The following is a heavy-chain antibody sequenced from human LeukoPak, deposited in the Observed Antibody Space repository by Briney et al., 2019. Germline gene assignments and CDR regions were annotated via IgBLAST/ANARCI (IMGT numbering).Heavy chain of an antibody. J-gene: IGHJ4*02. V-gene: IGHV3-21*01. Sequence: GGSLRLSCAASGFTFSSYSMNWVRQAPGKGLEWVSSISSSSSYIYYADSVKGRFTISRDNAKNSLHLQMNSLRAEDTAVYYCVRDPYSSSWYVFFDYWGQGTLVTVSS. CDR2: ISSSSSYI. CDR3: VRDPYSSSWYVFFDY. D-gene: IGHD6-13*01. CDR1: GFTFSSYS.